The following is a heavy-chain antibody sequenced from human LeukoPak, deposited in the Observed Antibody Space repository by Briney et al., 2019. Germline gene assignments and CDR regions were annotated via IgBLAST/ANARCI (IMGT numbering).Heavy chain of an antibody. CDR3: AREGDSTIFGVVNGPSYYYYMDV. V-gene: IGHV3-30*01. D-gene: IGHD3-3*01. CDR2: ISYDGSNK. CDR1: GFTFSSYA. Sequence: PGGSLRLSCAASGFTFSSYAMHWVRQAPGKGLEWVAVISYDGSNKYYADSVKGRFTISRDNSKNTLYLQMNSLRAEDTAVYYCAREGDSTIFGVVNGPSYYYYMDVWGKGTTVTVSS. J-gene: IGHJ6*03.